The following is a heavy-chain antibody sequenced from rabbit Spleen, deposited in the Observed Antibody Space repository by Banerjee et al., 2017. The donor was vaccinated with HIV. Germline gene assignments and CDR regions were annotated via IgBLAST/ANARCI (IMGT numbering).Heavy chain of an antibody. Sequence: QEQLVESGGGLVKPEGSLTLTCTASGFSFSSSYYMCWVRQAPGKGLEWIGCIYTGSSGSTYYASWAKGRFTISKTSSTTVTLQMTSLTAADTATYFCASPYPYNYDTRGLKLWGPGTLVTVS. CDR1: GFSFSSSYY. V-gene: IGHV1S45*01. CDR3: ASPYPYNYDTRGLKL. J-gene: IGHJ4*01. CDR2: IYTGSSGST. D-gene: IGHD6-1*01.